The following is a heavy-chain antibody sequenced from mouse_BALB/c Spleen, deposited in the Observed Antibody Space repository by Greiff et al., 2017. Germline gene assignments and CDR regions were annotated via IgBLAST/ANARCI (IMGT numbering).Heavy chain of an antibody. J-gene: IGHJ3*01. CDR1: GFTFSSYY. D-gene: IGHD2-1*01. Sequence: EVQLVESGGGLVKLGGSLKLSCAASGFTFSSYYMSWVRQTPEKRLELVAAINSNGGSTYYPDTVKGRFTISRDNAKNTLYLQMSSLKSEDTALYYCARYGNYGGFAYWGQGTLVTVSA. CDR3: ARYGNYGGFAY. CDR2: INSNGGST. V-gene: IGHV5-6-2*01.